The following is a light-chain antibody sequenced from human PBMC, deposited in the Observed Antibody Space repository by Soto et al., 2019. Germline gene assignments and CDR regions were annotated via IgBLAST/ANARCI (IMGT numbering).Light chain of an antibody. CDR3: HQRQSWHRT. CDR1: QYVGTR. Sequence: EIVLTQSPATLSSSPGETATLSCRASQYVGTRLAWYQHKPGQAPRLLIYYMSKRATGIPARFSGSGSGTDFTLTISNLAPEDFGVYYCHQRQSWHRTFGQGTKVDIK. CDR2: YMS. J-gene: IGKJ1*01. V-gene: IGKV3-11*01.